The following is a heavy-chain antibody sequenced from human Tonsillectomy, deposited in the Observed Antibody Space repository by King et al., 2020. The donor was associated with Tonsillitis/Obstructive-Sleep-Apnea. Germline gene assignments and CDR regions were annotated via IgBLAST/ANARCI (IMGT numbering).Heavy chain of an antibody. J-gene: IGHJ6*03. CDR2: ISPIFGTA. V-gene: IGHV1-69*01. CDR3: ARDFPTDGYYYYYMDV. Sequence: QLVQSGAEVKKPGSSVKVSCKAAGGTFSSYAISWVRQAPGQGLEWIGGISPIFGTANYAQKFQGRVTITADESTSTAYMELSSLRSEDTAGYYCARDFPTDGYYYYYMDVWGKGTTVTVSS. D-gene: IGHD4-11*01. CDR1: GGTFSSYA.